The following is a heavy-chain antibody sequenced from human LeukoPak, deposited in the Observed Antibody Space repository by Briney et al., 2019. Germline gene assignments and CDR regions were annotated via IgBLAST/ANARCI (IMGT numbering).Heavy chain of an antibody. CDR3: ARGRGWFVYYYYYMDV. V-gene: IGHV4-39*01. Sequence: MSSETLSLPCTVSGVSISSSNSYWGWIRQPPGKGLEWIGSIYYSGNTYYNASLKSQVSISIDTSKNQFSLKLSSVTAADTAVYYCARGRGWFVYYYYYMDVWGKGTTVTVSS. J-gene: IGHJ6*03. CDR2: IYYSGNT. D-gene: IGHD3-10*01. CDR1: GVSISSSNSY.